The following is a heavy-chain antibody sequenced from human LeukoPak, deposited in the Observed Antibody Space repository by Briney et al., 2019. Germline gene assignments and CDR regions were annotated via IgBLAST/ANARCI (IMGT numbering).Heavy chain of an antibody. CDR3: ARATVKDDAFDI. CDR1: GFTFSDYY. J-gene: IGHJ3*02. Sequence: PGGSLRLSCAASGFTFSDYYMSWIRQAPGKGLEWISYISSTYRTIYYADSVKGRFTLSRDNARNSLYLQMNSLRAEDTAVYYCARATVKDDAFDIWGQGTMVTVSS. D-gene: IGHD4-17*01. V-gene: IGHV3-11*04. CDR2: ISSTYRTI.